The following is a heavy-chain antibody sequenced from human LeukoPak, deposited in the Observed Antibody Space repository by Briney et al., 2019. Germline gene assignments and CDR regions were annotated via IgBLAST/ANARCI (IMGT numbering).Heavy chain of an antibody. CDR2: IYWDDDK. V-gene: IGHV2-5*02. D-gene: IGHD5-12*01. Sequence: SGPTLVKPTQTLTLTCTFSGFSLSTSGVGVGWIRQPPGKALEWLALIYWDDDKRYSPSLKSRLTITKDTSKNQVVLTMTNMDPVDTAPYFWSNARIVAKPYAFDFWGQGTMVTVSS. CDR1: GFSLSTSGVG. CDR3: SNARIVAKPYAFDF. J-gene: IGHJ3*01.